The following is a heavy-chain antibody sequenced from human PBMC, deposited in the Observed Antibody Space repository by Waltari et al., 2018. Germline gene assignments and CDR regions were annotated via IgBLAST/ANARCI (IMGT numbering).Heavy chain of an antibody. CDR1: GFTVSSND. V-gene: IGHV3-53*02. J-gene: IGHJ4*02. D-gene: IGHD6-13*01. Sequence: EVQLVETGGGLIQPGGSLRLSCAASGFTVSSNDMSWVRQAPGKGLEWVSVIYSGGSTYYADSVKGRFTISRDNSKNTLYLQMNSLRAEDTAVYYCARAAAAGTRVYWGQGTLVTVSS. CDR3: ARAAAAGTRVY. CDR2: IYSGGST.